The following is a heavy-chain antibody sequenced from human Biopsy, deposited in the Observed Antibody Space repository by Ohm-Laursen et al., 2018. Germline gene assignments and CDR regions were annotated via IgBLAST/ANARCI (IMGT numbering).Heavy chain of an antibody. CDR2: IFYTGII. CDR3: ARHPTGFWFDP. CDR1: SGSVSSNTDY. V-gene: IGHV4-39*01. J-gene: IGHJ5*02. Sequence: GTLSLTWIVSSGSVSSNTDYWAWLRQPPGKGLEWIGSIFYTGIIFYNPSLRSRVSISVDTSKNQFSLDLNSVTASDTALYYCARHPTGFWFDPWGQGTLVIVSS.